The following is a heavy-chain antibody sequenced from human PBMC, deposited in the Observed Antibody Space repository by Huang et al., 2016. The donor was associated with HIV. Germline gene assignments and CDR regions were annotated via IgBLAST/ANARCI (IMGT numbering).Heavy chain of an antibody. V-gene: IGHV3-49*05. D-gene: IGHD3-9*01. CDR1: GLTFGDHA. CDR2: VRSNRYGGTM. CDR3: TTDRAHDISTGYGNGAFDM. Sequence: EVQLVESGGTLVKPGRSLRLSCSVSGLTFGDHAVGWFRQAPGTGLEWVGFVRSNRYGGTMAYTASVKGRFNISREDSQPIAYLQMNSLKNEDTGVYYCTTDRAHDISTGYGNGAFDMWGQGTMVIVSS. J-gene: IGHJ3*02.